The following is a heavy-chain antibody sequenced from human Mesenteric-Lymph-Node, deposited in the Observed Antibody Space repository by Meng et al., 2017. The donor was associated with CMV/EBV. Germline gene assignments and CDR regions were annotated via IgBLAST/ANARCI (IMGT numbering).Heavy chain of an antibody. CDR1: GFTFDDYA. D-gene: IGHD2-2*01. CDR2: ISWNSGSI. V-gene: IGHV3-9*01. J-gene: IGHJ4*02. CDR3: AKDRGSTSRGGAFDY. Sequence: GGSLRLSCAASGFTFDDYAMHWVRQAPGKGLEWVSGISWNSGSIGYADSVKGRFTISRDNAKNSLYLQMNSLRAEDTALYYCAKDRGSTSRGGAFDYWGQGTLVTVSS.